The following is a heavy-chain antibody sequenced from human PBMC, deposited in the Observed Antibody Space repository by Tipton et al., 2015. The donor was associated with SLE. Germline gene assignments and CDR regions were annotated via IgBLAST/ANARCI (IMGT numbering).Heavy chain of an antibody. Sequence: TLSLTCTVSGGSISSYYWSWIRQPPGKGLEWIGYIYYSGRTNYNPSLKSRVTISVDTSKNQFSLKLSSVTAADTAVYYCARDHGAGSFDYWGQGTLVTVSS. D-gene: IGHD6-19*01. J-gene: IGHJ4*02. V-gene: IGHV4-59*13. CDR2: IYYSGRT. CDR1: GGSISSYY. CDR3: ARDHGAGSFDY.